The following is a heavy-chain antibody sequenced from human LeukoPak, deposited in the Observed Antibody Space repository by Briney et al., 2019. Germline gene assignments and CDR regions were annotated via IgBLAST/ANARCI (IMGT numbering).Heavy chain of an antibody. J-gene: IGHJ6*02. CDR3: AIPELHTKVYYGMDV. D-gene: IGHD3-10*01. CDR1: GGTFISYA. Sequence: GASVKVSCKASGGTFISYAISWVRQAPGQGLEWMGGIIPIFGTANYAQKFQGRVTITADESTSTAYMELSSLRSEDTAVYYCAIPELHTKVYYGMDVWGQGTTVTVSS. CDR2: IIPIFGTA. V-gene: IGHV1-69*01.